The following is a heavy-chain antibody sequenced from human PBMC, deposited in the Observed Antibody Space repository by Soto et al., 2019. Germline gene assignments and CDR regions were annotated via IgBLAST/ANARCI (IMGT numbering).Heavy chain of an antibody. Sequence: GESLKISCKGSGYSFTSYWIGWVRQMPGKGLEWMGIIYPGDSDTRYSPSFQGQVTISADKSISTAYLQWSSLKASDTAMYYCAIGPIAAADRNYYYYGMDVWGQRTTVTVSS. CDR3: AIGPIAAADRNYYYYGMDV. CDR2: IYPGDSDT. D-gene: IGHD6-13*01. V-gene: IGHV5-51*01. J-gene: IGHJ6*02. CDR1: GYSFTSYW.